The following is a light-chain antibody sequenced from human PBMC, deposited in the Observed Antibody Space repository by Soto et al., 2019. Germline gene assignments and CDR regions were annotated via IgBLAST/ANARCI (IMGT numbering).Light chain of an antibody. Sequence: QSALTQPRSVSGSPGQSVTISCTGTSSDVGRYNYVSWYQQHPGKVPKLIIYDVNNRPSGVPDRFSGSKSGNTASLTISGLQAEDEADYSCCSYAGGGNYVFGSGTKVTVL. CDR1: SSDVGRYNY. CDR2: DVN. V-gene: IGLV2-11*01. J-gene: IGLJ1*01. CDR3: CSYAGGGNYV.